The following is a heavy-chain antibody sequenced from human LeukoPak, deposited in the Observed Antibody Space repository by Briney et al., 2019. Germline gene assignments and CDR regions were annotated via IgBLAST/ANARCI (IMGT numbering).Heavy chain of an antibody. J-gene: IGHJ3*02. D-gene: IGHD3-22*01. V-gene: IGHV5-51*03. CDR3: ARARGTYYYDSSGYYPDAFDI. CDR2: IYPGDSDT. Sequence: GESLKISCKGSGYSFTSYWIGWVRQMPGKGLEWMGIIYPGDSDTRYSPSFQGQVTISADKSISTAYLQWSSLKASDTAMYYCARARGTYYYDSSGYYPDAFDIWGQGTMVTVSS. CDR1: GYSFTSYW.